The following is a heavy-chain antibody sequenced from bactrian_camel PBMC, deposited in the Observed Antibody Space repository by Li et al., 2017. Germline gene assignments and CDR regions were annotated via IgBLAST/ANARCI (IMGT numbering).Heavy chain of an antibody. CDR2: RTYSDTT. Sequence: QVQLVESGGGSVQSGGSLRLTCTASGYASAIKCWGWFRQAPGKEREEVGIARTYSDTTSYGDPVKGRFTIVVDNAKDTMYLQMDNLNQEDTARYYCAVDRGTGCKFRAGTAYWGQGTQVTVS. V-gene: IGHV3S53*01. CDR1: GYASAIKC. CDR3: AVDRGTGCKFRAGTAY. D-gene: IGHD6*01. J-gene: IGHJ4*01.